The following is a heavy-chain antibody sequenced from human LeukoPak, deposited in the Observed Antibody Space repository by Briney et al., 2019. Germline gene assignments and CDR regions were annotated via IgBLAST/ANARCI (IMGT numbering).Heavy chain of an antibody. CDR3: ARDHYGDYVAAFDI. Sequence: PGGSLRLSCAASGFTFSSYSMNWVRQAPGKGLEWVSSISSSSSYIYYADSVKGRFTISRDNAKNSLYLQMNRLRAEDTAVYYCARDHYGDYVAAFDIWGQGTMVTVSS. CDR1: GFTFSSYS. CDR2: ISSSSSYI. D-gene: IGHD4-17*01. J-gene: IGHJ3*02. V-gene: IGHV3-21*01.